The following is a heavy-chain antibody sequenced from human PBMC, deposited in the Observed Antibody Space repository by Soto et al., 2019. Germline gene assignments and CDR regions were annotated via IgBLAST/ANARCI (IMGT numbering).Heavy chain of an antibody. CDR3: ARDLDGTTIDY. V-gene: IGHV1-69*08. Sequence: QVQLVQSGAEVKKPGSSVKVSCKASGGTFSSYTISWVRQAPGQGLEWMGRIIPILGIANYAQKFQGRVTITADKSTSTAYMELSSLRSEDTAVYSCARDLDGTTIDYWGQGTLVTVSS. CDR1: GGTFSSYT. J-gene: IGHJ4*02. D-gene: IGHD1-1*01. CDR2: IIPILGIA.